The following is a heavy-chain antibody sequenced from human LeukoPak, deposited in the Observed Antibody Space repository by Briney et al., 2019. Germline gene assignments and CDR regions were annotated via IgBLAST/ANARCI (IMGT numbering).Heavy chain of an antibody. J-gene: IGHJ4*02. CDR2: ISGDGGST. D-gene: IGHD3-10*01. V-gene: IGHV3-43*02. CDR3: AKDSSYYLSFFDY. CDR1: GFTFDDYA. Sequence: VGSLRLSCAASGFTFDDYAMHWVRQAPGKGLEWVSLISGDGGSTYYADSVKGRFTISRDNSKNSLYLQMNSLGTEDTALYYCAKDSSYYLSFFDYWGQGTLVTVSS.